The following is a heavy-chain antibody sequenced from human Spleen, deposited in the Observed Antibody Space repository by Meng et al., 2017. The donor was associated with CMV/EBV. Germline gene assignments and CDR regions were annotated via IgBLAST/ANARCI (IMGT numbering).Heavy chain of an antibody. CDR1: GGPISSGGYY. J-gene: IGHJ6*02. CDR3: ARDPPDYYYGMDV. CDR2: IYYSGSP. V-gene: IGHV4-31*02. Sequence: SGGPISSGGYYWSWIRQHPGKGLEWIGYIYYSGSPYYNPSLKSRVTISIDTSNTQFSLKLSSVTAADTALYYCARDPPDYYYGMDVWGQGTTVTVSS.